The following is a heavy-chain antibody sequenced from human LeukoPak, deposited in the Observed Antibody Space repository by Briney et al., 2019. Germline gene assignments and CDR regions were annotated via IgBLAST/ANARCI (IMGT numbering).Heavy chain of an antibody. Sequence: PGGSLRLSCAASGFTFSSYSMNWVRQAPGKGLEWVSSISSSSSYIYYADSVKGRFTISRDNAKNSLYLQMNSLRAEDTAVYYCARVSQPEWDYVWGSYRLTYYFDYWGQGTLVTVSS. CDR3: ARVSQPEWDYVWGSYRLTYYFDY. D-gene: IGHD3-16*02. CDR1: GFTFSSYS. CDR2: ISSSSSYI. J-gene: IGHJ4*02. V-gene: IGHV3-21*01.